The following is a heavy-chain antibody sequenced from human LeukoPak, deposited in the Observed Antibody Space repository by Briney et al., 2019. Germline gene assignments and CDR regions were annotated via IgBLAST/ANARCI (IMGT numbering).Heavy chain of an antibody. J-gene: IGHJ4*02. Sequence: SETLSLTRTVSGVSISSGGYHWSWIRQHPGKGLEWIGYIYYSGSTYYTPSLKSRLTISVDTSKNQFSLKLNSVTAADTAVYYCARVEEYSSGVIDYWGQGTLVTVSS. CDR3: ARVEEYSSGVIDY. CDR2: IYYSGST. D-gene: IGHD6-19*01. V-gene: IGHV4-31*03. CDR1: GVSISSGGYH.